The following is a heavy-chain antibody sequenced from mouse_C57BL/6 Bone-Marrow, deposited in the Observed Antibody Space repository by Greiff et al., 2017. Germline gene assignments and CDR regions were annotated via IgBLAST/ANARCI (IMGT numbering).Heavy chain of an antibody. Sequence: EVKLVESGGGLVKPGGSLKLSCAASGFTFSSYAMSWVRQTPEKRLEWVATISDGGSYTYYPDNVQGRFTISRDNAKNNLYLQMSHLKSEDTAMYYCARDPDGPAWFAYWGQGTLVTVSA. J-gene: IGHJ3*01. CDR2: ISDGGSYT. CDR3: ARDPDGPAWFAY. CDR1: GFTFSSYA. D-gene: IGHD2-3*01. V-gene: IGHV5-4*01.